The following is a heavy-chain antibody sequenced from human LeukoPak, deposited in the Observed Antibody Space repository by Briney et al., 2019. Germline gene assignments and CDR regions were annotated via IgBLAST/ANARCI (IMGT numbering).Heavy chain of an antibody. D-gene: IGHD3-22*01. CDR2: IYYSGST. J-gene: IGHJ4*02. CDR1: GGSFSGYY. Sequence: PSETLSLTCAVYGGSFSGYYWSWIRQPPGKGLEWIGYIYYSGSTNYNPSLKSRVTISVDTSKNQFALRLSSVTAADTAVYYCARDYGPNYYDSMGGYWGQGTLVTVSS. CDR3: ARDYGPNYYDSMGGY. V-gene: IGHV4-59*12.